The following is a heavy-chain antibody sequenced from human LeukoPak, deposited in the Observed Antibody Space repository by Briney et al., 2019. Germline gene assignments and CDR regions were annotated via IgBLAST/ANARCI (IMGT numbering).Heavy chain of an antibody. J-gene: IGHJ4*02. V-gene: IGHV4-34*01. Sequence: PSETLSLTCAVYGGSFSGYYWSWIRQPPGKGLEWIGEINHSGSTNYNPSLKSRVTISVDTSKNQFSLKLSSVTAADTAVYYCARGRARSIAAAGTAGYYFDYWGQGTLVTVSS. CDR1: GGSFSGYY. D-gene: IGHD6-13*01. CDR3: ARGRARSIAAAGTAGYYFDY. CDR2: INHSGST.